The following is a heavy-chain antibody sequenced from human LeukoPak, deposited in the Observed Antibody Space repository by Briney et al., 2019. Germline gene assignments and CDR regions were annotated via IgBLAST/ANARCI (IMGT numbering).Heavy chain of an antibody. V-gene: IGHV3-73*01. CDR1: GFTFSGSA. J-gene: IGHJ6*04. CDR3: TSGECSSTRCYRDPTDNEYYSDV. CDR2: IRRTAISYAT. Sequence: GASLKLSCAASGFTFSGSAMHWVRQASEKGLGWGGRIRRTAISYATGYAASVKGRSTISRDDSKNTAYLPMNSAKTEDTGVNYGTSGECSSTRCYRDPTDNEYYSDVWGKGTPVTVSS. D-gene: IGHD2-2*01.